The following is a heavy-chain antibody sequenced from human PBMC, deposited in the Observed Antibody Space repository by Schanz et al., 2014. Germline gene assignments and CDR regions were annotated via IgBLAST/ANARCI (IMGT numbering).Heavy chain of an antibody. CDR1: GFTFSSYA. V-gene: IGHV3-23*04. D-gene: IGHD5-12*01. CDR3: ARKVVATIGGYYDN. Sequence: EVQLVDSGGGLVKPGGSLRLSCAASGFTFSSYAMSWVRQAPGKGLEWVSAISGSGGSTYYADSVRGRFTISRDNAENTLFLQMNSLRAEDTAVYYCARKVVATIGGYYDNWGQGTLXIVSS. J-gene: IGHJ4*02. CDR2: ISGSGGST.